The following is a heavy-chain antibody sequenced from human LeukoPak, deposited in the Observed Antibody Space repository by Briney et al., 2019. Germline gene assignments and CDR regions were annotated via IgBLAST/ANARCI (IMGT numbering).Heavy chain of an antibody. CDR3: AKGGDY. D-gene: IGHD3-16*01. V-gene: IGHV3-9*01. CDR1: GFTFDDYA. CDR2: ISWNSGSI. J-gene: IGHJ4*02. Sequence: SGGSLRLSCAASGFTFDDYAMHWVRQAPGKGLEWVSGISWNSGSIGYADSVKGRLTISRDNAKNSLYLQMNSLRAEDTALYYCAKGGDYWGQGTLVTVSS.